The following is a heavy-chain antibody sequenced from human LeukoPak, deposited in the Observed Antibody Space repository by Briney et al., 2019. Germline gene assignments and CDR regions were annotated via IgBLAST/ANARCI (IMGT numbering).Heavy chain of an antibody. CDR2: ISSSSSYI. CDR1: GFTFSSYS. CDR3: ARDPSGRFAFDT. D-gene: IGHD1-26*01. Sequence: GSLRLSCAASGFTFSSYSMNWVRQAPGKGLEWVSSISSSSSYIYYADSVKGRFTISRDNAKNSLYLQMNSLRAEDTAVYYCARDPSGRFAFDTWGQGTMVTVSS. J-gene: IGHJ3*02. V-gene: IGHV3-21*01.